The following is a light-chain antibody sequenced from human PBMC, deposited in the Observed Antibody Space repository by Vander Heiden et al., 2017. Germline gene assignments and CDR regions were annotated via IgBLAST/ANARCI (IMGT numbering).Light chain of an antibody. CDR1: QSVSSY. CDR2: DAS. V-gene: IGKV3-11*01. J-gene: IGKJ1*01. CDR3: QQRSNWRT. Sequence: EIVLTQSPATLSLSPGERATLSCRASQSVSSYLAWYQQKPGQAPRLLIYDASNRASGIPDRFSGSGSGKDFTLTSSSREHEDFAVYYWQQRSNWRTFGQGTKVEIK.